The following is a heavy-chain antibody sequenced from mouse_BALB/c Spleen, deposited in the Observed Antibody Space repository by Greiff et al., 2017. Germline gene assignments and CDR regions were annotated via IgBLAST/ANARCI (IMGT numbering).Heavy chain of an antibody. Sequence: DVHLVESGGGLVQPGGSRKLSCAASGFTFSSFGMHWVRQAPEKGLEWVAYISSGSSTIYYADTVKGRFTISRDNPKNTLFLQMTSLRSEDTAMYYCASGAYYFDYWGQGTTLTVSS. V-gene: IGHV5-17*02. CDR1: GFTFSSFG. CDR3: ASGAYYFDY. J-gene: IGHJ2*01. CDR2: ISSGSSTI.